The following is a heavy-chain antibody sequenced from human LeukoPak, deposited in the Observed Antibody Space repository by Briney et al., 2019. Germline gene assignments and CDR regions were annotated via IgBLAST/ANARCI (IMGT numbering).Heavy chain of an antibody. D-gene: IGHD3-3*01. J-gene: IGHJ3*02. CDR1: GFSFYSYT. V-gene: IGHV3-48*02. Sequence: GGSLRLSCAASGFSFYSYTMNWVRQAPGKGLEWVSYIGWSDSSIYYADSVKGRFTISRDSAKNSLYLQMNSLRDEDTAVYYCARDREWAFDIWGQGTMVTVSS. CDR3: ARDREWAFDI. CDR2: IGWSDSSI.